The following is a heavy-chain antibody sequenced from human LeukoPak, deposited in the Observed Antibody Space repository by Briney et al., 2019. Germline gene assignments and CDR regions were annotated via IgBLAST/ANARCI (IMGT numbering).Heavy chain of an antibody. V-gene: IGHV1-69*05. CDR1: GGTFISYA. CDR3: ARDRGITMVRGVKTYYYYYMDV. CDR2: IIPIFGTA. J-gene: IGHJ6*03. D-gene: IGHD3-10*01. Sequence: SSVRVSFKASGGTFISYAISWVRQAPGQGLEWMGGIIPIFGTANYAQRFQGRVTITTDESTSTAYMELSSLRSEDTAVYYCARDRGITMVRGVKTYYYYYMDVWGKGTTVTVSS.